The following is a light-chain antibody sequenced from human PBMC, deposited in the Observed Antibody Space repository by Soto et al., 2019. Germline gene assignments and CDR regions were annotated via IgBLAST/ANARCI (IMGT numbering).Light chain of an antibody. CDR1: SGSLASNY. CDR3: QSYDNSNHVV. V-gene: IGLV6-57*04. CDR2: EDS. J-gene: IGLJ2*01. Sequence: NFMLTQPHSVSESPGKTVTISCTRSSGSLASNYVQWYQQRPGSAPTIVIYEDSERPSGVPDRFSGSIDTSATSASLTSSGLKAEDEADYYCQSYDNSNHVVFGGGTKVTVL.